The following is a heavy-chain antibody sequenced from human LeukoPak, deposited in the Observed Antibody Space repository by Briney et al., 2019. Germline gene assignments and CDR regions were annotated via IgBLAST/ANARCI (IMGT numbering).Heavy chain of an antibody. CDR2: IKSKTDGGTT. CDR1: GFTFSNAW. J-gene: IGHJ4*02. Sequence: PGGSLRLSCAASGFTFSNAWMSWVRQAPGKGLEWVGRIKSKTDGGTTDYAAPVKGRFTISRDDSKSTLYLQMNSLKTEDTAVYYCTMPYQNWNYNSFDYWGQGTLVTVSS. CDR3: TMPYQNWNYNSFDY. V-gene: IGHV3-15*01. D-gene: IGHD1-7*01.